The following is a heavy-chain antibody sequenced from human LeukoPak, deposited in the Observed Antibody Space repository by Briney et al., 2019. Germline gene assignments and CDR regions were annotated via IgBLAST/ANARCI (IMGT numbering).Heavy chain of an antibody. CDR2: INPNSGGT. V-gene: IGHV1-2*02. CDR3: ARKEPVEAYSYGYGYYYYGMDV. J-gene: IGHJ6*02. D-gene: IGHD5-18*01. Sequence: GASVKVSCKASGYTFTGYYMHWVRQAPGQGLEWMGWINPNSGGTNYAQKFQGRVTMTRDTSISTAYMELSRLRSDDTAVYYCARKEPVEAYSYGYGYYYYGMDVWGQGTTVTVSS. CDR1: GYTFTGYY.